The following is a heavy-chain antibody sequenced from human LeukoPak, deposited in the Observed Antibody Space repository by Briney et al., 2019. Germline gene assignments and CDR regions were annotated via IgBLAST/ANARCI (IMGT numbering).Heavy chain of an antibody. Sequence: GGSLRLSCAASGFTVSSNDMSWVRQAPGKGLEWVSVIYSGGRTFYADSVKGRFTISRDNSKNTLYLQMNSLRAEDMAVYYCAIYDSSGYYNYWGQGTLVTVSS. CDR3: AIYDSSGYYNY. CDR1: GFTVSSND. D-gene: IGHD3-22*01. CDR2: IYSGGRT. J-gene: IGHJ4*02. V-gene: IGHV3-53*01.